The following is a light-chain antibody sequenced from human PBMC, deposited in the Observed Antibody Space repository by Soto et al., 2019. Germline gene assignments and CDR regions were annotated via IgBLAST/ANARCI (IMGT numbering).Light chain of an antibody. J-gene: IGLJ2*01. CDR2: DVN. CDR1: SSDVGGYNY. Sequence: QSALTQPAFVSGSPGQSITISCTGTSSDVGGYNYVSWYQQHPGKAPKLMIYDVNNRPSGVSNRFSGSKSGNTASLTISGLQAEDEADYYCSSYTNSSPYVVFGGGTKLTVL. V-gene: IGLV2-14*01. CDR3: SSYTNSSPYVV.